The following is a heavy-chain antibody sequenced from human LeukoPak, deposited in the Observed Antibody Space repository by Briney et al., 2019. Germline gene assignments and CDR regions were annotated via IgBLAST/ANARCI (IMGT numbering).Heavy chain of an antibody. D-gene: IGHD1-26*01. Sequence: PGGSLRLSCAASGFTFSSYWMSWVRQAPGKGLEWVGRIKSKTDGGTAEYAAPVKERFTISRDDSKNTLYLEMNSLRTEDTAVYYCSTGRADWGQGTLVTVSS. CDR1: GFTFSSYW. CDR2: IKSKTDGGTA. V-gene: IGHV3-15*01. J-gene: IGHJ4*02. CDR3: STGRAD.